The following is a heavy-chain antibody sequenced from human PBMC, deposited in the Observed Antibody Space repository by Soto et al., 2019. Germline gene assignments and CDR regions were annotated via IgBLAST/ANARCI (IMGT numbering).Heavy chain of an antibody. Sequence: EVQLLESGGGLVQPGGSLRLSCAASGFTFSSYAMSWVRQAPGKGLECVSTISGSGGNTYYADSVRGRFTISRDNSKNTLYLHINSLRAEDTAVYYCAKGRAPSGWCPPYYYGMDVWGQGTTVTVSS. J-gene: IGHJ6*02. CDR1: GFTFSSYA. CDR3: AKGRAPSGWCPPYYYGMDV. V-gene: IGHV3-23*01. CDR2: ISGSGGNT. D-gene: IGHD6-19*01.